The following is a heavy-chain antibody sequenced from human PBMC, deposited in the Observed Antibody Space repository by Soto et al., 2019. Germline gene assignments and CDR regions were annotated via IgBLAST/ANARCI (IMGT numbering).Heavy chain of an antibody. D-gene: IGHD3-10*01. CDR1: AGTFSSYA. J-gene: IGHJ4*02. CDR2: IIPIFGTA. V-gene: IGHV1-69*12. CDR3: AGGCRCGEGSCFDF. Sequence: QVQLVQSGAEVKKPGSSVKVSCKASAGTFSSYAISWVRQAPGQGLEWMGGIIPIFGTANYAQKCQGRVTLSADEYTSTDYMELSSLGSEEKAVYYCAGGCRCGEGSCFDFRGQGALVTVSS.